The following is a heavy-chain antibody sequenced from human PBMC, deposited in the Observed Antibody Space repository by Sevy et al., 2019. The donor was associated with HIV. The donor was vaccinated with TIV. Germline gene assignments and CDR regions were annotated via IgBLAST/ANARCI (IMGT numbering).Heavy chain of an antibody. J-gene: IGHJ4*02. CDR3: PKAALGDLLLN. D-gene: IGHD3-10*01. CDR1: GYSFTAYY. V-gene: IGHV1-2*02. Sequence: ASVKVSCKASGYSFTAYYIHWVRQAPGQGLEWMGWINPNSGGTHYIQNFQGRVTMTRDTSISTAYMELTGLRSDDTAVYYCPKAALGDLLLNWGQGTLVTVSS. CDR2: INPNSGGT.